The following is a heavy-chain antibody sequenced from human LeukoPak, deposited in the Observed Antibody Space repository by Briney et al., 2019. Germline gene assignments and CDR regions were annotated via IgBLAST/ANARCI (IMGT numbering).Heavy chain of an antibody. V-gene: IGHV1-18*01. CDR1: GYTFTSYG. J-gene: IGHJ4*02. D-gene: IGHD3-16*01. Sequence: GASVKVSCKASGYTFTSYGMSWVRQAPGQGLEWMGWISAYNGNTNYAQKLQGRVTMTTDTSTSTAYMELRSLRSDDTAVYYCARSSAADYDYVWGTHPCDYWGQGTLVTVSS. CDR2: ISAYNGNT. CDR3: ARSSAADYDYVWGTHPCDY.